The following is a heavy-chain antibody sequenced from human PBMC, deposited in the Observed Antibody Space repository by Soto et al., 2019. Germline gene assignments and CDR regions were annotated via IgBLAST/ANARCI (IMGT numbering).Heavy chain of an antibody. CDR1: GYSFTSYW. Sequence: GESLKISCKGSGYSFTSYWISWVRQMPGKGLEWMGRIDPSDSYTNYSPSFQGHVTISADKSISTAYLQWCSLKASDTAMYYCARTYYYDSSGFGDAFDIWGQGTMVTVSS. CDR2: IDPSDSYT. J-gene: IGHJ3*02. CDR3: ARTYYYDSSGFGDAFDI. V-gene: IGHV5-10-1*01. D-gene: IGHD3-22*01.